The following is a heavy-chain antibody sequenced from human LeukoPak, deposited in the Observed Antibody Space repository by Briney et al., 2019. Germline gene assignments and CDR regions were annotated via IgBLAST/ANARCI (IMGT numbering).Heavy chain of an antibody. D-gene: IGHD3-22*01. J-gene: IGHJ6*03. CDR2: IYHSGST. Sequence: SETLSLTCTVSGGSISTYYWSWIRQPPGKGLEWIGYIYHSGSTNYNPSLKSRVTISVDTSQNQFSLKLSSVTAADTAVYYCARTLSSGYPDYFYYMDVWGKGTTVTISS. CDR1: GGSISTYY. V-gene: IGHV4-59*01. CDR3: ARTLSSGYPDYFYYMDV.